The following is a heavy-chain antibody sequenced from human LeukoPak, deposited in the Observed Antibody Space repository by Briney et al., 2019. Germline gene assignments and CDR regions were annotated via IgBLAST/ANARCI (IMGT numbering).Heavy chain of an antibody. CDR2: IYYSGST. V-gene: IGHV4-30-4*07. D-gene: IGHD4-17*01. J-gene: IGHJ4*02. CDR3: ARGPYGYYFDY. CDR1: GGSISSGGYS. Sequence: SQTLSLTCAVSGGSISSGGYSWSWIRQPPGKGLEWIGYIYYSGSTYYNPSLKSRVTISVDTSKNQFSLKLSSVTAADTAVYYCARGPYGYYFDYWGQGTLVTVSS.